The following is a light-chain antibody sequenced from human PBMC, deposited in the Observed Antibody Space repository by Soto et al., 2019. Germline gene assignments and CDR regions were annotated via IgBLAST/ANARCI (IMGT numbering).Light chain of an antibody. V-gene: IGKV3D-15*01. CDR1: QSISSN. Sequence: EIVMTQSPATLSVSPGERATLSCRASQSISSNLAWYQQKPGQAPRLLIYGESTRATGIPARFSGSGSGTEFTPTISSLQSEDFAVYYCQQYNNWPPWTLGQGTKVEIK. CDR3: QQYNNWPPWT. J-gene: IGKJ1*01. CDR2: GES.